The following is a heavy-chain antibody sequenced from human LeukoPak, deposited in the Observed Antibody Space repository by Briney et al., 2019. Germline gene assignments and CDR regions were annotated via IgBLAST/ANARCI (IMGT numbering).Heavy chain of an antibody. J-gene: IGHJ5*02. CDR3: AGDVDTAMGFWFDP. Sequence: SETLSLTCAVYGGSFSGYYWSWIRQPPGKGLEWIGEINHSGSTNYNPSLKSRVTISVDTSKNQFSLKLSSVTAADTAVYYCAGDVDTAMGFWFDPWGQGTLVTVSS. CDR2: INHSGST. V-gene: IGHV4-34*01. CDR1: GGSFSGYY. D-gene: IGHD5-18*01.